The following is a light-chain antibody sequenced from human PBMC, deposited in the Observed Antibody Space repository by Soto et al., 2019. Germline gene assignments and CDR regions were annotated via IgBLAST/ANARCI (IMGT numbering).Light chain of an antibody. CDR1: QSISVS. Sequence: DIQMTQSPSTLSAYVGDRVTITCRASQSISVSLAWYQQKLGKAPKLLIYKASILESGVPSRFSGSGSGTEFTLTINSLQPDDFATYFCQHYDTYSYNFGQGTKLEIK. V-gene: IGKV1-5*03. CDR2: KAS. J-gene: IGKJ2*01. CDR3: QHYDTYSYN.